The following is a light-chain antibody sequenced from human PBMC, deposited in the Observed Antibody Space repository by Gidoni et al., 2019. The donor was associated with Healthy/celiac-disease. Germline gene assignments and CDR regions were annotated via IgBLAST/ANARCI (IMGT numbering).Light chain of an antibody. CDR3: QQSYSTPPFT. V-gene: IGKV1-39*01. J-gene: IGKJ3*01. CDR2: AAS. CDR1: QSISSY. Sequence: DIQMTQSPSSLSASVGDRVTITCRASQSISSYLNWYQQKPGKAPKLLIYAASSLQSGVPSRFSGSGSGTDFTLTIRSLQPEDFATYYCQQSYSTPPFTCXPXTKVDIK.